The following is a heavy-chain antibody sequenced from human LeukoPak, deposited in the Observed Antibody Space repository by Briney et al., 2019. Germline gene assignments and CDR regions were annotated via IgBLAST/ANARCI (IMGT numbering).Heavy chain of an antibody. Sequence: SETLSLTCTISGGSINNYYWSWIRQPPGKGLEWIGYIYYSGSTNYNPSLNSRVNISLDTSKNQFSLRLSSVTAADTAVYYCARQTAKNVDTARFDYWGQGTLVTVSS. CDR2: IYYSGST. CDR3: ARQTAKNVDTARFDY. CDR1: GGSINNYY. J-gene: IGHJ4*02. D-gene: IGHD5-18*01. V-gene: IGHV4-59*08.